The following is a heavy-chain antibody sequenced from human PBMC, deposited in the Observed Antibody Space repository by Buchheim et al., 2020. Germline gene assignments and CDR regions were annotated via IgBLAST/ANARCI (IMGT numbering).Heavy chain of an antibody. J-gene: IGHJ6*02. Sequence: EVQLVESGGGLVQPGGSLRLSCAASGFTFSSYWMHWVRQAPGKGLVWVSRINSDGSSTSYADSVKGRFTISRDNAKNTLYLQMNSLRAEDTAVYYCAREGYYGSGSYYNFLGYYYYGMDVWGQGTT. CDR2: INSDGSST. CDR1: GFTFSSYW. CDR3: AREGYYGSGSYYNFLGYYYYGMDV. V-gene: IGHV3-74*01. D-gene: IGHD3-10*01.